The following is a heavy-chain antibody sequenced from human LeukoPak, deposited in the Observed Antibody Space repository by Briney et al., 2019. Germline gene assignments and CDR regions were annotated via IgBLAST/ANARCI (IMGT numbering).Heavy chain of an antibody. CDR2: IYHSGST. CDR3: ARAEYSSSWYLKGGFDP. V-gene: IGHV4-30-2*01. J-gene: IGHJ5*02. Sequence: SQTLSLTCAVSGGSISSGGYSWSWIRQPPGKGLEWIGYIYHSGSTYYNPSLKSRVTISVDRSKNQFSLKLSSVTAADTAVYYCARAEYSSSWYLKGGFDPWGQGTLVTVSS. D-gene: IGHD6-13*01. CDR1: GGSISSGGYS.